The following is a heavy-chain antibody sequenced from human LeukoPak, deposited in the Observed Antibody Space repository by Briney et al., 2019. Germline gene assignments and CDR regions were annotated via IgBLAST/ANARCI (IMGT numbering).Heavy chain of an antibody. CDR1: GFTFSSYW. Sequence: GGSLRLSCAASGFTFSSYWMSWVRQAPGKGLEWVANIKQDGSEKYYVDSVKGRFTISRDNAKNSLYLQMNSLRAEDTAVYYCARRDIVVVPAAIPPRGADAFDIWGQGTMVTVSS. J-gene: IGHJ3*02. CDR3: ARRDIVVVPAAIPPRGADAFDI. V-gene: IGHV3-7*01. CDR2: IKQDGSEK. D-gene: IGHD2-2*01.